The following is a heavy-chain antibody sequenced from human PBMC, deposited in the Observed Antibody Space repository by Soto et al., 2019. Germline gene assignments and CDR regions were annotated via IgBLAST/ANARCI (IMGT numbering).Heavy chain of an antibody. CDR3: ARHVDTSTVSRWFDP. CDR1: VFTFSIYS. CDR2: TSSNSATV. J-gene: IGHJ5*02. V-gene: IGHV3-48*02. D-gene: IGHD5-18*01. Sequence: EAQLVESGGGLAQPGGSLRLSCGASVFTFSIYSMHWVRQAPGKGPEWVAYTSSNSATVYYADSVKGRFTISRDDAKNSLYLQMNSLRDEDTAVYYCARHVDTSTVSRWFDPWGRATLVTVS.